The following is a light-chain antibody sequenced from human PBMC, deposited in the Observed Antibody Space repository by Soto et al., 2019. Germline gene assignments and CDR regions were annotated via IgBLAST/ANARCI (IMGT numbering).Light chain of an antibody. CDR2: DAS. CDR1: QSVSSY. V-gene: IGKV3-11*01. Sequence: EIVLTQSPATLSLSPGERATLSCRASQSVSSYLAWYQQKPGQAPRLLIYDASNRATGIPARFSGSGSGTDFTLTISSLVPEDFALYYCQQRSNWPPMYTFGHGTKLEIK. J-gene: IGKJ2*01. CDR3: QQRSNWPPMYT.